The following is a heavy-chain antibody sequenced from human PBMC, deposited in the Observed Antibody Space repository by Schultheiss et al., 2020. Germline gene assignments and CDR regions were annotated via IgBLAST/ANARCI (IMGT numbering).Heavy chain of an antibody. D-gene: IGHD6-13*01. CDR2: ISYTGST. CDR1: GGSISSYY. J-gene: IGHJ5*02. V-gene: IGHV4-59*12. CDR3: ASAAGTGDNWFEP. Sequence: SETLSLTCTVSGGSISSYYWSWIRQPPGKGLEWIGYISYTGSTDYNPSLKSRVTISVDKSKNQFSLKLSSVTAADTAVYYCASAAGTGDNWFEPWGQGTLVNVSS.